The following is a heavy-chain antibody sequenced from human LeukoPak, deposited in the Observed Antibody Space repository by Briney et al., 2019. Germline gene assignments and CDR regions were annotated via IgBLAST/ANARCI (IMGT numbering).Heavy chain of an antibody. Sequence: GGSLRLSCAASGFTFSSYAMSWGRQAPGKGLEWVSAISGCGGSTDYADSVKGRFTISRDNSKNTLYLRMNSLRAEDTAVYYCAKGRWGSYVDIWGQGTLVTVSS. CDR3: AKGRWGSYVDI. D-gene: IGHD1-26*01. J-gene: IGHJ3*02. CDR1: GFTFSSYA. CDR2: ISGCGGST. V-gene: IGHV3-23*01.